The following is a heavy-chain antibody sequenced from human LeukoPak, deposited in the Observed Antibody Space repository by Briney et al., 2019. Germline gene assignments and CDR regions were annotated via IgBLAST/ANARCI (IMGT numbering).Heavy chain of an antibody. J-gene: IGHJ4*02. V-gene: IGHV4-34*01. CDR1: GGSFSGYY. CDR3: ARHYGDLYLPFDY. Sequence: PSETLSLTCAVYGGSFSGYYWSWIRQPPGKGLEWIGEINHSGSTNYNPSLKSRVTISVDTSKNQFSLKLSSVTAADTAVYYCARHYGDLYLPFDYWGQGTLVTVSS. CDR2: INHSGST. D-gene: IGHD4-17*01.